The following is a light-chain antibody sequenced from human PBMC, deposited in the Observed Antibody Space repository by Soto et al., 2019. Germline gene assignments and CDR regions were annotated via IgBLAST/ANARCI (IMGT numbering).Light chain of an antibody. Sequence: DIQMTQSPSSLSTSVGDRVTITCQASQDISNYLNWYQQKPGKAPKLLIYDASNLQTGVPSRFSGSGSGTDFTLTITILQPEDLATYYCQQYDNLPYTFGQGTKLEIK. CDR2: DAS. J-gene: IGKJ2*01. CDR1: QDISNY. V-gene: IGKV1-33*01. CDR3: QQYDNLPYT.